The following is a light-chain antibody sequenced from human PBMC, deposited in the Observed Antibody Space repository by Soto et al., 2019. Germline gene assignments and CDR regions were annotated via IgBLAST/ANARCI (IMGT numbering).Light chain of an antibody. V-gene: IGKV1-39*01. Sequence: SPSTSNRSIEPSVTIACWASQSISSYLNWYQQKPGKAPKLLIYAASSLQSGVPSRFSGSGSGTEFTLTISSLQSEDFAVYYCQQYNTWPPVTFGGGSIVDI. CDR2: AAS. J-gene: IGKJ3*01. CDR3: QQYNTWPPVT. CDR1: QSISSY.